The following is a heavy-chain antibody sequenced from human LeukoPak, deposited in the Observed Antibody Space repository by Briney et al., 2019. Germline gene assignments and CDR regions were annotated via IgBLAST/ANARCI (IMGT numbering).Heavy chain of an antibody. D-gene: IGHD6-13*01. CDR1: RGTFSSYA. CDR3: ARDRGYSSSWYRAWFDP. CDR2: IIPIFGTA. J-gene: IGHJ5*02. Sequence: GSSVKVSCKASRGTFSSYAISWVRQAPGQGLEWMGGIIPIFGTANYAQKFQGRVTITTDESTSTAYMELSSLRSEDTAVYYCARDRGYSSSWYRAWFDPWGQGTLVTVSS. V-gene: IGHV1-69*05.